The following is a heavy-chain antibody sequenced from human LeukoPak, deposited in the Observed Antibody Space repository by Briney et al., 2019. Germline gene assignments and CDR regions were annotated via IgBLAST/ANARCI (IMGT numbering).Heavy chain of an antibody. CDR3: ARVGVVPAAKDAFDI. V-gene: IGHV3-7*01. CDR1: GFTFSSYW. D-gene: IGHD2-2*01. CDR2: IKQDGSEK. J-gene: IGHJ3*02. Sequence: GGSLRLSCAASGFTFSSYWMSWVRQAPGKGLEWVANIKQDGSEKYYVDSVKGRFTISRDNAKNSLYLQMNSLRAEDTAVYYCARVGVVPAAKDAFDIWGQGTMVTVSS.